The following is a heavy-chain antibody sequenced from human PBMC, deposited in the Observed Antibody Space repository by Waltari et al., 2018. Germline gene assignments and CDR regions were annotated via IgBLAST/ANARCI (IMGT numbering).Heavy chain of an antibody. CDR3: ARAPGPDYYGMDV. D-gene: IGHD2-8*02. Sequence: QVQLVQSGAEVKKPGASVKVSCKASGYTFTSYAMHWVRQAPGQRLEWMGWINAGNGNTKYSQKFQGRVTITRDTSTSTVYMELSSLRSEDTAVYYCARAPGPDYYGMDVWAKGPRSPSP. CDR2: INAGNGNT. V-gene: IGHV1-3*01. J-gene: IGHJ6*02. CDR1: GYTFTSYA.